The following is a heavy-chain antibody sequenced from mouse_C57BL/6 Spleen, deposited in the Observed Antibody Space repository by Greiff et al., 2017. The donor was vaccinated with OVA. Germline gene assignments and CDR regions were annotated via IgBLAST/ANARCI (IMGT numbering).Heavy chain of an antibody. CDR2: IWSGGST. CDR1: GFSLTSYG. CDR3: ARNPDGSSYGYFDV. V-gene: IGHV2-2*01. J-gene: IGHJ1*03. D-gene: IGHD1-1*01. Sequence: VMLVESGPGLVQPSQSLSITCTVSGFSLTSYGVHWVRQSPGKGLEWLGVIWSGGSTDYNAAFISRLSISKDNSKSQVFFKMNSLQADDTAIYYCARNPDGSSYGYFDVWGTGTTVTVSS.